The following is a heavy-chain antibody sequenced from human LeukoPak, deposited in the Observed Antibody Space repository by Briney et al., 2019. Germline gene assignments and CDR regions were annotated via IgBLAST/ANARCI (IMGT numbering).Heavy chain of an antibody. CDR3: ARGYNNYGPYYYVMDV. Sequence: PSETLSLTCTVSGGSISSYYWSWIRQLAGKELEWIGRIYTSGSTNYNPSLKSRVTMSVDTSKNQFSLKLSSVTAADTAVYYCARGYNNYGPYYYVMDVWGQGTTVTVSS. J-gene: IGHJ6*02. CDR1: GGSISSYY. V-gene: IGHV4-4*07. CDR2: IYTSGST. D-gene: IGHD4-4*01.